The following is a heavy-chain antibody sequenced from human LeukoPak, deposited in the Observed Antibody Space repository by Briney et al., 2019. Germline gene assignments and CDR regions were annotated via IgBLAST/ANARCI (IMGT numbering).Heavy chain of an antibody. CDR2: IYYSGST. J-gene: IGHJ4*02. CDR1: GGSISSYY. D-gene: IGHD6-13*01. CDR3: ARQIAAAGFDY. Sequence: SETLSLTCTVSGGSISSYYWSCIRQPPGKGLEWIGYIYYSGSTNYNPSLKSRVTISVDTSKNQFSLKLSSVTAADTAVYYCARQIAAAGFDYWGQGTLVTVSS. V-gene: IGHV4-59*08.